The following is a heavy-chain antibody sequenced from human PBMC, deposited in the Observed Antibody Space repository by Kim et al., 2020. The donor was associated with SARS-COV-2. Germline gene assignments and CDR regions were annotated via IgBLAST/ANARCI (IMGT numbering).Heavy chain of an antibody. D-gene: IGHD3-10*01. Sequence: TNYTPSLKSRVTISVDTSKNQFSLKLSSVTAADTAVYYCAREAVRTGPTSWGQGTLVTVSS. J-gene: IGHJ4*02. CDR2: T. CDR3: AREAVRTGPTS. V-gene: IGHV4-34*01.